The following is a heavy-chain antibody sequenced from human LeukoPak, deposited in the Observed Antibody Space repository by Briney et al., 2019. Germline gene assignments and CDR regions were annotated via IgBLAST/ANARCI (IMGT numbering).Heavy chain of an antibody. CDR2: ISSSSSYI. J-gene: IGHJ3*02. Sequence: GGSLRLSCAASGFTFSSYSMNWVRQAPGKGLEWVSSISSSSSYIYYADPVKGRFTISRDNAKNSLYLQMNSLRAEDTAVYYCARAGRVVPAAKNAFDIWGQGTMVTVSS. CDR1: GFTFSSYS. CDR3: ARAGRVVPAAKNAFDI. D-gene: IGHD2-2*01. V-gene: IGHV3-21*01.